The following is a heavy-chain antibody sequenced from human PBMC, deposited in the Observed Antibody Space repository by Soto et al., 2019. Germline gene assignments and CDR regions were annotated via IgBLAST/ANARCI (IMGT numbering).Heavy chain of an antibody. CDR2: IYHSGAT. Sequence: SETLSLICRLSGSCFSPKSWCWFRQSPGKGLGWVGYIYHSGATYYNPSLESRVTMSVDTSKNQFSLRLSSVTAADTAVYYCARDGGYATVDCWGQGTLVTVSS. V-gene: IGHV4-30-2*05. J-gene: IGHJ4*02. D-gene: IGHD2-15*01. CDR1: GSCFSPKS. CDR3: ARDGGYATVDC.